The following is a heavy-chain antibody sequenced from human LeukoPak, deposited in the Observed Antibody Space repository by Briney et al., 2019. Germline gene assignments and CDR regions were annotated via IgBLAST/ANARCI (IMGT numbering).Heavy chain of an antibody. V-gene: IGHV3-13*05. CDR2: IGTEADP. D-gene: IGHD6-13*01. CDR3: ARVKGGIAAAGNYFDY. Sequence: GGSLRLSCAASGFKFSNSDMHWVRQSAGKGLEWVSTIGTEADPFYPGSVRGRFTISRDNAKDSLYLQMNSLHTEDTAVYYCARVKGGIAAAGNYFDYWGQGTLVTVSS. J-gene: IGHJ4*02. CDR1: GFKFSNSD.